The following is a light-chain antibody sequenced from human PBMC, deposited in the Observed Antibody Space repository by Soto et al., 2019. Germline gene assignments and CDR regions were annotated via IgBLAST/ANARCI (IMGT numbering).Light chain of an antibody. J-gene: IGKJ1*01. CDR2: GAS. CDR1: QSVSST. CDR3: QQYNNLWT. V-gene: IGKV3-15*01. Sequence: EIVRTQSPATLSVSPGERATLSGRASQSVSSTLAWYQQKPGQAPRQLIYGASTRATGIPARFSGSGSGTDFTLTISSLHSEDFAVYYCQQYNNLWTFGQGTKVEIK.